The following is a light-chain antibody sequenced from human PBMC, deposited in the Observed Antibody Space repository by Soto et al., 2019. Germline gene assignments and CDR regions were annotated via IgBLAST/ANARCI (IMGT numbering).Light chain of an antibody. CDR1: SSDVGGYNY. Sequence: QSVLTQPASVSGSPGQSITISCTGTSSDVGGYNYVSWYQQHPGKAPKLMIYDVSNRPSGVSNRFSGSKSCNTASLTISGLQAEDEADYYCSSYTSSSLYVFGTGTKLTVL. CDR3: SSYTSSSLYV. CDR2: DVS. J-gene: IGLJ1*01. V-gene: IGLV2-14*01.